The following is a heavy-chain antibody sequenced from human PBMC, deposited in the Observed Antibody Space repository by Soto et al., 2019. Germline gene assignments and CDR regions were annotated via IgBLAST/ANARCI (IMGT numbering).Heavy chain of an antibody. CDR2: ISGYNGNT. J-gene: IGHJ6*02. Sequence: QVQLVQSGAEVKKPGASVTVSCKTSGYTFSNYGINWVRQAPGQVLEWMGWISGYNGNTNYAQTVQGRVTMTTDTSTGTVYMELRSLKSDDTALYYCSRFIMVGGWFDPNYYHGMDVWGQGTPVTVSS. CDR3: SRFIMVGGWFDPNYYHGMDV. V-gene: IGHV1-18*01. D-gene: IGHD3-10*01. CDR1: GYTFSNYG.